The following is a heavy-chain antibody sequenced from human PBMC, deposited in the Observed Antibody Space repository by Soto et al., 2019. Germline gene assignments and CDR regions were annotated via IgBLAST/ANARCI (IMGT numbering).Heavy chain of an antibody. Sequence: ASVKVSCKASGNTFTNFGVTWVRQAPGQGLEWMGWISAYTDDPNYAQKFQGRVTMTIDTSTSTAYLDLRSLTSDNTAVYYCARVIPGAEAWFDPWGQGTLVTVSS. CDR1: GNTFTNFG. V-gene: IGHV1-18*01. CDR3: ARVIPGAEAWFDP. D-gene: IGHD2-2*01. J-gene: IGHJ5*02. CDR2: ISAYTDDP.